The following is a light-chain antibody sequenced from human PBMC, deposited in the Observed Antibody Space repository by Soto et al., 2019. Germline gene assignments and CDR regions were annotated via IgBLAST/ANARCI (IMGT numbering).Light chain of an antibody. Sequence: DIQMTQSPSTLSASVGDRVTITCRASQSISSWLAWYQQKPGKAPKLLIYDASSLESGVPSRFSGSGSGTEFTLTFSSLQPDDFATYYCQQYYSYPVTFGQGTKVEIK. V-gene: IGKV1-5*01. CDR1: QSISSW. CDR3: QQYYSYPVT. CDR2: DAS. J-gene: IGKJ1*01.